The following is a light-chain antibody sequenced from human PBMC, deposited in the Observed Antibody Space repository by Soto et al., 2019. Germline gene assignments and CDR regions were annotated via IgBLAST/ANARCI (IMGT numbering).Light chain of an antibody. CDR1: QSVSSY. CDR2: AAS. Sequence: DIQMTQSPSSLSASVGDRVTITCRASQSVSSYLNWYQQKPGKAPNLLIYAASSLQSGVTSRFSASGSGTDFTLTISSLQPEDFATYFCQQSYSIPQTFGQGTKLEIK. J-gene: IGKJ2*01. V-gene: IGKV1-39*01. CDR3: QQSYSIPQT.